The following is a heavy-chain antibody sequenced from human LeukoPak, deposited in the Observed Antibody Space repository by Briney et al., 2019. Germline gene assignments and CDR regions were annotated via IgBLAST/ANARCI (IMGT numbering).Heavy chain of an antibody. Sequence: SETLSLTCTVSDGSISSYYWSWIRQPPGKGLEWIGYIYYSGSTNYNPSLKSRVTISVDTSKNQFSLKLSSVTAADTAVYYCARSGRIQLWLPIGPRYYYYGMDVWGQGTTVTVSS. CDR2: IYYSGST. D-gene: IGHD5-18*01. CDR1: DGSISSYY. CDR3: ARSGRIQLWLPIGPRYYYYGMDV. V-gene: IGHV4-59*01. J-gene: IGHJ6*02.